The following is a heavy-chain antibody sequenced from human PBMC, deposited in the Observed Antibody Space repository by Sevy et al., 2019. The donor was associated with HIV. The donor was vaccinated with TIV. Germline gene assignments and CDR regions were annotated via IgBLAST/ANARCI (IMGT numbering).Heavy chain of an antibody. V-gene: IGHV3-21*01. D-gene: IGHD4-17*01. J-gene: IGHJ4*02. CDR1: GFTFNTYT. CDR3: ARDWTTVTSTPTFDY. Sequence: GGFLRLSCAASGFTFNTYTMNWVRQAPGKGLEWISSSSRSGSYIYYADSVKGRFTISRDNAKNSLYLQMDSLTAEDTAVYYCARDWTTVTSTPTFDYWGQGILVTVSS. CDR2: SSRSGSYI.